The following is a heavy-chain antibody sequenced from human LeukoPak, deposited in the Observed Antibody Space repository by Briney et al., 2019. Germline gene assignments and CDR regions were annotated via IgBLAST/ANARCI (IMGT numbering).Heavy chain of an antibody. CDR2: IIPMFATP. V-gene: IGHV1-69*05. Sequence: GASVKVSCKSSGDTFGSYAINWLRQAPGQGLEWMGRIIPMFATPNYAQSFQGRVTITTDESTSTAYMELSSLRSEDTAVYYCAREAHEFCRPYFIYYNYIDVWGKGTTVTVSS. CDR1: GDTFGSYA. CDR3: AREAHEFCRPYFIYYNYIDV. D-gene: IGHD3-3*01. J-gene: IGHJ6*03.